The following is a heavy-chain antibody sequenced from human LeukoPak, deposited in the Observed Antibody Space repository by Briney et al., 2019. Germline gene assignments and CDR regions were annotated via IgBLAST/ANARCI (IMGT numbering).Heavy chain of an antibody. V-gene: IGHV1-18*01. CDR3: ARDSGWYVRGWFDP. D-gene: IGHD6-19*01. J-gene: IGHJ5*02. Sequence: ASVKVSCKSSGYTFTSYGISWVRQAPGQGLEWMGWISAYNGNTNYAQKLQGRVTMTTDTSTSTAYMELRSLRSDDTAVYYCARDSGWYVRGWFDPWGQGTLVTVSS. CDR1: GYTFTSYG. CDR2: ISAYNGNT.